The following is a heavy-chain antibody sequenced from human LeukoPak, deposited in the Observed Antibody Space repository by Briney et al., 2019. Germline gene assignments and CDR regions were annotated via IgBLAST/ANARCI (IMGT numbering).Heavy chain of an antibody. Sequence: GASVKVSCKASGGTFSSYAISWVRQAPGQGLEWMGWINPNSGGTNYAQKFQGRVTMTRDTSISTAYMELSRLRSDDTAVYYCAREDYGDSYWGQGTLVTVSS. V-gene: IGHV1-2*02. CDR3: AREDYGDSY. J-gene: IGHJ4*02. CDR2: INPNSGGT. D-gene: IGHD4-17*01. CDR1: GGTFSSYA.